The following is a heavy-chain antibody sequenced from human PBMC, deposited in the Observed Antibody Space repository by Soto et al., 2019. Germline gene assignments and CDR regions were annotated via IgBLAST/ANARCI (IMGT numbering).Heavy chain of an antibody. CDR3: ARDSPPVDY. Sequence: QVQLVQSGAEVKKPGASVKVSCKASGHTFSNYGISWVRQAPGQGLEWMGWISAYNGNTKYAQKPQXNXTLXTDTSTSTAYMELRSLRSDDTAVYYCARDSPPVDYWGQGTLVTVSS. CDR1: GHTFSNYG. CDR2: ISAYNGNT. J-gene: IGHJ4*02. V-gene: IGHV1-18*01.